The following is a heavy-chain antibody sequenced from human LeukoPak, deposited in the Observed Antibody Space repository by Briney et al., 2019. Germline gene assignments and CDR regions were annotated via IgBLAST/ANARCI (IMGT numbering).Heavy chain of an antibody. D-gene: IGHD4-23*01. CDR3: ASGCGDYAGDTNY. Sequence: ASVKVSCKASGYTFTSYYMHWVRQAPGQGLEWMGRINPNSGGTNYAQKFQGRVTMTRDTSISTAYMELSRLRSDDTAVYYCASGCGDYAGDTNYWGQGTLVTVSS. CDR2: INPNSGGT. CDR1: GYTFTSYY. J-gene: IGHJ4*02. V-gene: IGHV1-2*06.